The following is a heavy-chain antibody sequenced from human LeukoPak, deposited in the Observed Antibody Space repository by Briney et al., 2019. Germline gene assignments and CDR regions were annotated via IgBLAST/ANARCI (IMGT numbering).Heavy chain of an antibody. D-gene: IGHD2-2*01. J-gene: IGHJ4*02. CDR2: INPSGGST. CDR3: ARGGEYQLLDDY. Sequence: GASVKVSCKASGYRFTSYYMHWVRQAPGQGLEWMGIINPSGGSTIYAQKFQDRVTMTRDTSTSTVYMELSSLSSEDTAVYYCARGGEYQLLDDYWGQGTLVTASS. CDR1: GYRFTSYY. V-gene: IGHV1-46*01.